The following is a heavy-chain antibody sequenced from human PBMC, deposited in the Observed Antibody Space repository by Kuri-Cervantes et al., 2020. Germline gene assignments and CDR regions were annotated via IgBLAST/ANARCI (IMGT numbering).Heavy chain of an antibody. CDR3: ARVGSGYETA. V-gene: IGHV1-69*13. CDR2: IIPIFGTA. D-gene: IGHD5-12*01. J-gene: IGHJ5*02. CDR1: GYTFTSYA. Sequence: SVKVSCKASGYTFTSYAMHWVRQAPGQRLEWMGGIIPIFGTANYAQKFQGRVTITADESTSAAYMELSSLRSEDTAVYYCARVGSGYETAWGQGTLVTVSS.